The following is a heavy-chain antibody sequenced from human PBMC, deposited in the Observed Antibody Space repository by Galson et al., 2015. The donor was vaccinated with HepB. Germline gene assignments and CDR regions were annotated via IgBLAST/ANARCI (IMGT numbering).Heavy chain of an antibody. CDR3: ASLGYSSSWTSLRPQKIYYFDY. J-gene: IGHJ4*02. V-gene: IGHV3-7*03. Sequence: SLRLSCAASGFTFINYWMSWVRQAPGKGLEWVANIKQDGSEKYYMDSVKGRFTISRDKAKNSLYLKMNSLRAEDTAVYYCASLGYSSSWTSLRPQKIYYFDYWGQGTWSPSPQ. CDR1: GFTFINYW. D-gene: IGHD6-13*01. CDR2: IKQDGSEK.